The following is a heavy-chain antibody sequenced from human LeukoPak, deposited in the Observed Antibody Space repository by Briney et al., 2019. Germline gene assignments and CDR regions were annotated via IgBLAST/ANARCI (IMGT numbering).Heavy chain of an antibody. CDR2: IFYSGST. J-gene: IGHJ6*03. CDR3: ARLGYCDSSSCYLHYHYYMDV. V-gene: IGHV4-39*01. D-gene: IGHD2-2*01. Sequence: PSETLSLTCSVSGGSISGSSYYWGWIRQPPGKGLEWTGSIFYSGSTYYNPSLKSRVTISVDTSKNQFSLKLSSVTASDTAVYYCARLGYCDSSSCYLHYHYYMDVWGKGTTVTVSS. CDR1: GGSISGSSYY.